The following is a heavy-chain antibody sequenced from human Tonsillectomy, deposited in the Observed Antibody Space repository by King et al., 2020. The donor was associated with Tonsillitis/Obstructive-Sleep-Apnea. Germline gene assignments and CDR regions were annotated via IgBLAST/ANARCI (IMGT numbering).Heavy chain of an antibody. CDR1: GFTFSTYA. CDR3: ARDPYDYYDSSGYYYYYYYYMDV. Sequence: HVQLVESGGGVVQPGRSLRLSCAASGFTFSTYAMHWVRQAPGKGLEWVAVISYDGSDKYYADSVKGRFTISRDNSKNTLYLQMNSLRAEDTAVYYCARDPYDYYDSSGYYYYYYYYMDVWGKGTTVTVSS. J-gene: IGHJ6*03. CDR2: ISYDGSDK. V-gene: IGHV3-30*04. D-gene: IGHD3-22*01.